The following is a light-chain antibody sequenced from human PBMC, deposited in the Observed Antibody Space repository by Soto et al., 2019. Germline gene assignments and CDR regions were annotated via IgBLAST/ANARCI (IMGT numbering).Light chain of an antibody. CDR2: RAS. Sequence: EIVMTQSPATLSVPPGARATLSCRASQSVSSRYLAWYQHXPGQAPRLLIYRASSRATGIPDRFSGSESGTDFTLTLNRLEPKDFAVFYCQYYGNSIFTLGPGTKLAIK. CDR3: QYYGNSIFT. J-gene: IGKJ3*01. V-gene: IGKV3-20*01. CDR1: QSVSSRY.